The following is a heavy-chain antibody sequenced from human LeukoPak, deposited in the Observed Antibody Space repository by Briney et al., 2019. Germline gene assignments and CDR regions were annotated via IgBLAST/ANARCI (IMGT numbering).Heavy chain of an antibody. Sequence: PSETLSLTCTVSGYSISSGYYWGWIRQPPGKGLEWIGSIYHSGSTYYNPSLKSRVTISVDTSKNQFSLKLSSVTAADTAVYYCAGTITMIVVDVDYWGQGTLVTVSS. J-gene: IGHJ4*02. V-gene: IGHV4-38-2*02. CDR2: IYHSGST. CDR1: GYSISSGYY. CDR3: AGTITMIVVDVDY. D-gene: IGHD3-22*01.